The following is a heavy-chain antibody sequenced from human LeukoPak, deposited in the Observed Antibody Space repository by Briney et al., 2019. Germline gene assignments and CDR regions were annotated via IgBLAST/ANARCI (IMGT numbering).Heavy chain of an antibody. CDR3: AATGYYYDSSGYYNWFDP. CDR2: INPNSGGT. D-gene: IGHD3-22*01. V-gene: IGHV1-2*02. Sequence: VASVKVSCKASGYTFTGYYMHWVRQAPGQGLEWMGWINPNSGGTNYAQKFQGRVTMTRDTSISTAYMELSRLRSDDTAVYYCAATGYYYDSSGYYNWFDPWGQGTLVTVSS. J-gene: IGHJ5*02. CDR1: GYTFTGYY.